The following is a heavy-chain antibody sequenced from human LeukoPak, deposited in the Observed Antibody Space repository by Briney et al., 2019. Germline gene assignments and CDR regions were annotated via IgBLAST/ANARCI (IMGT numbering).Heavy chain of an antibody. CDR3: AAAHYSSSWYYFDY. Sequence: SETLSLTCTVSGGSISSSSHYWGWIRQPPGKGLEWIGSIYYSGSSYYNPSLKSRVTISLDTSRNQFSLKLSSVTAADTAVYYCAAAHYSSSWYYFDYWGQGTLVTVSS. CDR1: GGSISSSSHY. V-gene: IGHV4-39*01. CDR2: IYYSGSS. J-gene: IGHJ4*02. D-gene: IGHD6-13*01.